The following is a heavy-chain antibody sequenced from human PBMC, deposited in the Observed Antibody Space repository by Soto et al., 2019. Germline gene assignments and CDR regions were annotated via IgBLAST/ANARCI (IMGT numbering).Heavy chain of an antibody. Sequence: GASVKVSCKASGYTFPNYGISWVRQAPGQGLEWMGWISPYNGNTKYTQKFQGRVTMTTDTSTSTAYMELRSLRSDDTAVFYCARVYGSGSYIAFDIWGQGTMVTVS. CDR3: ARVYGSGSYIAFDI. V-gene: IGHV1-18*01. D-gene: IGHD3-10*01. CDR2: ISPYNGNT. J-gene: IGHJ3*02. CDR1: GYTFPNYG.